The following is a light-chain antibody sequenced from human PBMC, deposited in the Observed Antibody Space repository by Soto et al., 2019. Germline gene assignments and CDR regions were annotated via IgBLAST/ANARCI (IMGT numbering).Light chain of an antibody. CDR1: QSVSTTY. V-gene: IGKV3-20*01. J-gene: IGKJ1*01. CDR3: HQYDSSPWT. CDR2: GTA. Sequence: EIVLTQSPGTLSLSPGERATLSCRASQSVSTTYLAWYQQQPGQAPRLLIYGTASRATGIPDRFSGSGSGTDLTLTISRLEPDDFALYYCHQYDSSPWTFGQGTKVEIK.